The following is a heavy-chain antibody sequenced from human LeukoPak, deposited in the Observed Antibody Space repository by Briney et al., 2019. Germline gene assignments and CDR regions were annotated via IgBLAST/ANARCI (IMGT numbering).Heavy chain of an antibody. CDR3: AASSIAARRGLVYYYYMDV. J-gene: IGHJ6*03. CDR1: GFTFSDYY. Sequence: PGGSLRLSCAASGFTFSDYYMSWIRQAPGKGLEWVSYISSSGGTIYYADSVKGRFAISRDNAKNSLYLQMNSLRAEDTAVYYCAASSIAARRGLVYYYYMDVWGKGTTVTVSS. D-gene: IGHD6-6*01. CDR2: ISSSGGTI. V-gene: IGHV3-11*01.